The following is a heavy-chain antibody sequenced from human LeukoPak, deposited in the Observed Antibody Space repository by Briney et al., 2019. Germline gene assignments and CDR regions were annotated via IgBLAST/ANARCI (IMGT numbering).Heavy chain of an antibody. CDR2: INPNSGGT. J-gene: IGHJ4*02. Sequence: ASVKVSCKASGYTFTSYGISWVRQAPGQGLEWMGWINPNSGGTNYAQKFQGRVTMTRDTSISTAYMELSRLRSDDTAVYYCARDYHGVAARSFFDYWGQGTLVTVSS. CDR1: GYTFTSYG. CDR3: ARDYHGVAARSFFDY. V-gene: IGHV1-2*02. D-gene: IGHD6-6*01.